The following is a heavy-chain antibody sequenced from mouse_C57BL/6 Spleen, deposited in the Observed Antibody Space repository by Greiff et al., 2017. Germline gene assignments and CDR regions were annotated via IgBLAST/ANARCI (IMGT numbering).Heavy chain of an antibody. Sequence: EVMLVESGEGLVKPGGSLKLSCAASGFTFSSYAMSWVRQTPEKRLEWVAYISSGGDYIYYADTVKGRFTISRDNARNTLYLQMSSLKSEDTAMYYCTRDGDYDVYYAMDYWGQGTSVTVSS. D-gene: IGHD2-4*01. V-gene: IGHV5-9-1*02. CDR2: ISSGGDYI. J-gene: IGHJ4*01. CDR3: TRDGDYDVYYAMDY. CDR1: GFTFSSYA.